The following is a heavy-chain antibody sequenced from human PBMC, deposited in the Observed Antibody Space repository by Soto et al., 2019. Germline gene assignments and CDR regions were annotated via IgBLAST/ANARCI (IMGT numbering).Heavy chain of an antibody. CDR2: FIPVYRTL. D-gene: IGHD3-3*01. CDR1: GGSFGNSA. Sequence: GASVKVSCKASGGSFGNSAINWVRQTPGQGLEWLGGFIPVYRTLNYAQKFQGRVTITADESTGTAFVTLSSLASDDTAVYYCSTGVIWIGYFTVDSWGQGTRVTVS. V-gene: IGHV1-69*13. J-gene: IGHJ4*02. CDR3: STGVIWIGYFTVDS.